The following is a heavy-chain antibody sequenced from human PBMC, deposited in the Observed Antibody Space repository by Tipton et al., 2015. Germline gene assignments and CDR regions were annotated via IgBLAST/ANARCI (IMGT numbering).Heavy chain of an antibody. CDR3: AKATGGLYYFDY. J-gene: IGHJ4*02. V-gene: IGHV1-46*03. CDR1: GYTFTSNY. Sequence: QLVQSGAEVKKPGASVTVSCKASGYTFTSNYMHWVRQAPGQGLEWMGIINPRGGATSYAQKFQGRVTMTSDTPTGTLYMELSSLRSEDTAVYYCAKATGGLYYFDYWGQGTLVTVSS. D-gene: IGHD6-25*01. CDR2: INPRGGAT.